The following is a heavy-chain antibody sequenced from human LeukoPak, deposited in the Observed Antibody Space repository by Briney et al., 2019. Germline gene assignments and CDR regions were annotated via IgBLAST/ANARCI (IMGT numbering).Heavy chain of an antibody. J-gene: IGHJ4*02. D-gene: IGHD4-17*01. V-gene: IGHV5-10-1*01. Sequence: GESLKISCKGSGYSFTSYWIDWVRQMPGKGLEWMGRIDPSDSYTNYSPSFQGHVTISADKSISTAYLQWSSLKASDTAMYYCAIFRTTVTTSTFDYWGQGTLVTVSS. CDR1: GYSFTSYW. CDR3: AIFRTTVTTSTFDY. CDR2: IDPSDSYT.